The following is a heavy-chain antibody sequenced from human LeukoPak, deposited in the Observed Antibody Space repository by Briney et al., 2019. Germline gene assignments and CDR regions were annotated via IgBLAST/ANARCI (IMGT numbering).Heavy chain of an antibody. V-gene: IGHV1-18*01. Sequence: ASVKVSCKASGYTFTSYGISWVRQAPGQGLEWMGWISAYNGNTNYAQKFEGRVSMTRDRSINTAYMELKRLRSDDTAVYYCARGRNSSSWYFDWFDPWGQGTWSPSPQ. CDR2: ISAYNGNT. D-gene: IGHD6-13*01. CDR1: GYTFTSYG. J-gene: IGHJ5*02. CDR3: ARGRNSSSWYFDWFDP.